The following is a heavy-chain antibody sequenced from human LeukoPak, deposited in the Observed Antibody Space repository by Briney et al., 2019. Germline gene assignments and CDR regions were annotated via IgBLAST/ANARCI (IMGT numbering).Heavy chain of an antibody. CDR2: IYYTGDT. CDR1: GGSISSYY. Sequence: PAETLSLTCTVSGGSISSYYWSWVWQPPGKGLEWIGYIYYTGDTNYNPSLGSRVTISVDTSKNQFSLKLRSVTAADTAVYYCATYTNYKNWIDPWGQATLATVSS. V-gene: IGHV4-59*12. J-gene: IGHJ5*02. CDR3: ATYTNYKNWIDP. D-gene: IGHD2-8*01.